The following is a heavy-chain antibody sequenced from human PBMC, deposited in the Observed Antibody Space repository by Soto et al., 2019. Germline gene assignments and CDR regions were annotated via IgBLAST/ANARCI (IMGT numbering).Heavy chain of an antibody. J-gene: IGHJ3*02. Sequence: PGGSLRLSCAASGFTFSNHAMSWVRQAPGKGLEWVSGIDGTGGSTFYADSVKGRFTISRDNSKNTLYLRMTSLRAEDTTIYYCAKADFYDSYGYYYGPGAFDIWGQGTMVTVSS. CDR1: GFTFSNHA. CDR3: AKADFYDSYGYYYGPGAFDI. V-gene: IGHV3-23*01. D-gene: IGHD3-22*01. CDR2: IDGTGGST.